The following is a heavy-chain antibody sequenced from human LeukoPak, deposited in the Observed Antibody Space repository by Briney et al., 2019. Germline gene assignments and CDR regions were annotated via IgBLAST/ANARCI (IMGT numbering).Heavy chain of an antibody. D-gene: IGHD1-26*01. J-gene: IGHJ4*02. V-gene: IGHV3-30-3*01. Sequence: GGSLRPSCAASGFTFSSYAMHLVRQAPGKGLEWVAVISYDGSNKYYADSVKGRFTISRDNSKNTLYLQMNSLRAEDTAVYYCARDLVGATIYFDYWGQGTLVTVSS. CDR3: ARDLVGATIYFDY. CDR2: ISYDGSNK. CDR1: GFTFSSYA.